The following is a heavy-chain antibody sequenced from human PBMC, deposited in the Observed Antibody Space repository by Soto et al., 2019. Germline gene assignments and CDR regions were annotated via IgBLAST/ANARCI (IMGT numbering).Heavy chain of an antibody. D-gene: IGHD3-10*01. J-gene: IGHJ4*02. V-gene: IGHV1-69*02. CDR2: INPILSMS. Sequence: QVQLVQSGAEVKRPGSSVKVSCKASGDTFAFHSINWVRQAPGLGLEWMGRINPILSMSNYAQRVQGRVKMTEDKSTSTAYMVLSSLRSEDTAIYYCATSYGSGYRAFDYWGQGALVTVSS. CDR3: ATSYGSGYRAFDY. CDR1: GDTFAFHS.